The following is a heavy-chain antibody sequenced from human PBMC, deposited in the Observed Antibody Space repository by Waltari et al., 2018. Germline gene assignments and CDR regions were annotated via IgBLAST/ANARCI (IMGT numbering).Heavy chain of an antibody. D-gene: IGHD2-2*01. V-gene: IGHV3-30*18. Sequence: QVQLVESGGGVVQPGRYLRLSCAASVCTFSSYGMHWVRQAPGKGLEWVAGIWYHGNKKYYADSVKGRFTISRDNSKNTLYLQMNSLRPEDTAMYYCAKDGVVVPSATTNWFDPWGQGTRVTVSS. CDR2: IWYHGNKK. CDR1: VCTFSSYG. J-gene: IGHJ5*02. CDR3: AKDGVVVPSATTNWFDP.